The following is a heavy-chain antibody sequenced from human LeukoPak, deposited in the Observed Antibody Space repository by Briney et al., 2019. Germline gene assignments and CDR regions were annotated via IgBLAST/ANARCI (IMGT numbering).Heavy chain of an antibody. CDR2: IYTSGST. D-gene: IGHD3-3*01. CDR1: GGSVSSGSYY. J-gene: IGHJ6*03. Sequence: SETLSLTCTVSGGSVSSGSYYWSWIRQPAGKGLEWIGRIYTSGSTNYNPSLKSRVTISVDTSKNQFSLKLSSVTAADTAVYYCARASVPSGYYYYYYMDVWGKGTTVTVSS. CDR3: ARASVPSGYYYYYYMDV. V-gene: IGHV4-61*02.